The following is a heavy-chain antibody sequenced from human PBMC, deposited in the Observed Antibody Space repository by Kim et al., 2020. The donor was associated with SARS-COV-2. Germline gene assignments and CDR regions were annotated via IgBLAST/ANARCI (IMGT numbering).Heavy chain of an antibody. CDR1: GGSFSGYY. CDR2: INHSGST. V-gene: IGHV4-34*01. D-gene: IGHD3-10*01. J-gene: IGHJ2*01. Sequence: SETLSLTCAVYGGSFSGYYWSWIRQPPGKGLEWIGEINHSGSTNYNPSLKSRVTISVDTSKNQFSLKLSSVTAADTAVYYCARMGTYGSGTRRSWYFDLWGRGTLVTVSS. CDR3: ARMGTYGSGTRRSWYFDL.